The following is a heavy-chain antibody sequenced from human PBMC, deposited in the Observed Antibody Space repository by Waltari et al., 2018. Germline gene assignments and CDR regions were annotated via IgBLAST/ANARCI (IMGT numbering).Heavy chain of an antibody. V-gene: IGHV3-23*04. J-gene: IGHJ4*02. CDR2: INERGSST. CDR3: AKDLVRYYDILTGKNFDY. CDR1: GFTFTSYA. D-gene: IGHD3-9*01. Sequence: EVQLVESGGGLVQPGGSLRLSCAASGFTFTSYALNWVRQTPGKGLEWVSAINERGSSTYYADSVKGRFTISRDNSKNTVYLQMNSLRAEDTALYYCAKDLVRYYDILTGKNFDYWGQGTLVTVSS.